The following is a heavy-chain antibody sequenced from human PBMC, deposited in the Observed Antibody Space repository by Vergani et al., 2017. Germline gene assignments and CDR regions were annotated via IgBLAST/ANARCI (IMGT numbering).Heavy chain of an antibody. CDR1: GGSVRTSIGYY. CDR3: ARPVGPSAIADGYHV. V-gene: IGHV4-61*02. J-gene: IGHJ3*01. CDR2: IFSSGTT. Sequence: QVQLQESGPGLVKPSQTLSLSCTVSGGSVRTSIGYYWTWIRQPAGKTLEWIGEIFSSGTTNYNPTFKNRVTMSVDTSKNQFSLKLNSGTATDTGMYYCARPVGPSAIADGYHVWGQGTMVTVS. D-gene: IGHD3-10*01.